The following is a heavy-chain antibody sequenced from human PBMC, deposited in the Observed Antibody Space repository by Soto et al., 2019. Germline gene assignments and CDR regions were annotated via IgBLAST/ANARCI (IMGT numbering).Heavy chain of an antibody. CDR3: ASDVAATTYWYFDL. J-gene: IGHJ2*01. CDR1: RFTFSSYG. V-gene: IGHV3-33*01. Sequence: PGGSLRLSCAASRFTFSSYGMHWVRQAPGKGLEWVAVIWYDGSNKYYADSVKGRFTISRDNSKNTLYLQMNSLRAEDTAVYYCASDVAATTYWYFDLWGRGTLVTVSS. CDR2: IWYDGSNK. D-gene: IGHD2-15*01.